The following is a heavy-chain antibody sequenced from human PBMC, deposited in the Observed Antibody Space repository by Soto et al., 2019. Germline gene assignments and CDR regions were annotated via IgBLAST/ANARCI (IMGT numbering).Heavy chain of an antibody. V-gene: IGHV3-7*01. CDR1: GFTFSSYW. CDR3: AEGQLVAVAEPAADAFDI. Sequence: GGSLRLSCAASGFTFSSYWMSWVRQAPGKGLEWVANIKQDGSEKYYVDSVKGRFTISIDNAKNSLYLQMNSLRAEDTAGYYFAEGQLVAVAEPAADAFDILGQGTMVTVSS. D-gene: IGHD6-6*01. CDR2: IKQDGSEK. J-gene: IGHJ3*02.